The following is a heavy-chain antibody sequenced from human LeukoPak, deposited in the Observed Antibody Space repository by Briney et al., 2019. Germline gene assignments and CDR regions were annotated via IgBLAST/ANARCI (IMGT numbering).Heavy chain of an antibody. CDR3: ARSPIKQQPVDV. D-gene: IGHD6-13*01. CDR2: IIPILGIA. CDR1: GYTFTSYA. V-gene: IGHV1-69*04. J-gene: IGHJ6*02. Sequence: ASVKVSCKASGYTFTSYAISWVRQAPGQGLERMGRIIPILGIANYAQKFQGRVTITADKSTSTAYMELSSLRSEDTAVYYCARSPIKQQPVDVWGQGTTVTVSS.